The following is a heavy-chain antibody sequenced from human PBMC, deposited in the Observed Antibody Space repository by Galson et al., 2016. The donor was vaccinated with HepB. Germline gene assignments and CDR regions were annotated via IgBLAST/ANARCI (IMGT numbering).Heavy chain of an antibody. CDR3: TRVSRPGYSYGRPHFEY. CDR2: INSDESNT. CDR1: GFPFSSYW. D-gene: IGHD5-18*01. V-gene: IGHV3-74*01. J-gene: IGHJ4*02. Sequence: SLRLSCAASGFPFSSYWMHWVRQAPGKGLVWVSGINSDESNTPYAHSVKGRFTIARDNAKNTLYLQMDSLRAEDTAVYYCTRVSRPGYSYGRPHFEYWGQGILVTVSS.